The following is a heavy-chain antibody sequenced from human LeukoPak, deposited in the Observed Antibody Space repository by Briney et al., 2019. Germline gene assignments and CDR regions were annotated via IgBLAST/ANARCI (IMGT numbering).Heavy chain of an antibody. J-gene: IGHJ5*02. CDR3: ATVHPSITGTLGGWSDP. CDR1: GGSISSYY. Sequence: PSETLSLTCTVSGGSISSYYWSWIRQPAGKGLEWIGPIYTSGSTNYNPSLKSRVTMSVDTSKNQFSLKLSSVTAADTAVYYCATVHPSITGTLGGWSDPWGQGTLVTVSS. CDR2: IYTSGST. D-gene: IGHD1-7*01. V-gene: IGHV4-4*07.